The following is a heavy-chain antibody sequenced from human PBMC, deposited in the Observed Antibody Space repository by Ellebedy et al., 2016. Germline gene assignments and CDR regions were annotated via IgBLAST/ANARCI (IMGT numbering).Heavy chain of an antibody. CDR2: IVNSGRET. V-gene: IGHV3-21*06. CDR3: TRGFLENSFDH. J-gene: IGHJ4*02. CDR1: GFTFSIAG. Sequence: GESLKISCAASGFTFSIAGMTWVRQAPGKGLEWVATIVNSGRETYYADPLKGRFTISRDNAMNSLYLQMDSLTVEDTAVYYCTRGFLENSFDHWGQGTLVTVSS.